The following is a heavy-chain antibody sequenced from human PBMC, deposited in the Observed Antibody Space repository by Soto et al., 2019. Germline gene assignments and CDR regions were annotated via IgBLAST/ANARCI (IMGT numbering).Heavy chain of an antibody. Sequence: QLQLQESGPGLVKPSETLSLTCTVSGGSISGYYWSWIRQPPGKGLEWIGYIYYSGSTNYNPSLKSRVTISVDTSKIHFSLKLSSVTAADPAVYYCARDYGGPFDYWGQGTLVTVSS. CDR3: ARDYGGPFDY. CDR1: GGSISGYY. V-gene: IGHV4-59*01. D-gene: IGHD4-17*01. CDR2: IYYSGST. J-gene: IGHJ4*02.